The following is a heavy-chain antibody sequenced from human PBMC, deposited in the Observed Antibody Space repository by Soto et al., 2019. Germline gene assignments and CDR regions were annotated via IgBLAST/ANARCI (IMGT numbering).Heavy chain of an antibody. D-gene: IGHD2-8*01. CDR2: AYYSGST. Sequence: SETLSLTCTVSGGSISHYYWSWIRQSPGKGLEWIGYAYYSGSTDYNPSLKSRVTMSVDTSKNQVSLKLNSVTTADTAVYYCARDRSTYGGGGTGEVKENWFDPWGPGTLVTV. J-gene: IGHJ5*02. CDR1: GGSISHYY. CDR3: ARDRSTYGGGGTGEVKENWFDP. V-gene: IGHV4-59*01.